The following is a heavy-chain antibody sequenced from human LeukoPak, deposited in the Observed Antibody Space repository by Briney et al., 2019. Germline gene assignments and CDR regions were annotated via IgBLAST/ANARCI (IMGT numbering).Heavy chain of an antibody. CDR3: ATQEDIVVVLAAIGN. D-gene: IGHD2-2*01. CDR1: GFTFSSYA. Sequence: GGSLRLSCAASGFTFSSYAMSWVRQAPGKGLEWVSAISGSGGSTYYADSVKGRFTISRDNSKNTLYLQMNSLRAEDTAVYYCATQEDIVVVLAAIGNWGQGTLVTVSS. CDR2: ISGSGGST. V-gene: IGHV3-23*01. J-gene: IGHJ4*02.